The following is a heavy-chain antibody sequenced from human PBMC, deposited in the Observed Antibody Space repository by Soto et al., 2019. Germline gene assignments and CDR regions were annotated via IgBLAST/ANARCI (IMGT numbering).Heavy chain of an antibody. D-gene: IGHD3-10*01. CDR2: IYHSGST. CDR3: ARFTMVRGELGAKGYYYYGMDV. V-gene: IGHV4-4*02. Sequence: SETLSLTCAVSGGSISSSNWWSWVRQPPGKGLEWIGEIYHSGSTNYNPSLKSRVTISVDKSKNQFSLKLSSVTAADTDVSYCARFTMVRGELGAKGYYYYGMDVWGQGTTVTVSS. J-gene: IGHJ6*02. CDR1: GGSISSSNW.